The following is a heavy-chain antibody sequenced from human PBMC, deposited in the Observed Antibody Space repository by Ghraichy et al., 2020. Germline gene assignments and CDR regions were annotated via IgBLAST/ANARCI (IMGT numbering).Heavy chain of an antibody. CDR3: ARDPIEMGSGAY. V-gene: IGHV3-53*01. J-gene: IGHJ4*02. CDR2: IYSGGST. D-gene: IGHD1-26*01. CDR1: GFTVSSNY. Sequence: GGSLRLSCAASGFTVSSNYMSWVRQAPGKGLEWVSVIYSGGSTYYADSVKGRFTISRDNSKNTLYLQMNSLRAEDTAVYYCARDPIEMGSGAYWGQGTLVTVSS.